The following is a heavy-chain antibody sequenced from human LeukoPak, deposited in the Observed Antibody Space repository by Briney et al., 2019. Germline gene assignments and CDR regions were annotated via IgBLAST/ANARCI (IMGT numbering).Heavy chain of an antibody. CDR1: RYTFTNYA. Sequence: ASVKVSCKASRYTFTNYAMNWVRQAPGQGLEWMGWINTDTGNPTYAQGFTGRFVFSLDTSVSTAYLQISSLKAEDTAVYYCARGAYGSRGLYYFDYWGQGTLVTVSS. CDR3: ARGAYGSRGLYYFDY. CDR2: INTDTGNP. J-gene: IGHJ4*02. D-gene: IGHD3-10*01. V-gene: IGHV7-4-1*02.